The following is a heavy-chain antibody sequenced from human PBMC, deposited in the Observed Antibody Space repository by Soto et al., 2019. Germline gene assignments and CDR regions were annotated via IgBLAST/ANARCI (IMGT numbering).Heavy chain of an antibody. D-gene: IGHD3-22*01. CDR3: ARWYYESSGYYYYDY. V-gene: IGHV4-38-2*01. CDR1: GYSISSGYS. J-gene: IGHJ4*02. CDR2: INHSGTT. Sequence: SETLSLTCAGSGYSISSGYSWAWIRQPPGKGLEWVGSINHSGTTYHNPSLKSRVTISVDTSKNQFSLKLNSVTAADTAVYYCARWYYESSGYYYYDYWGQGTLVTVSS.